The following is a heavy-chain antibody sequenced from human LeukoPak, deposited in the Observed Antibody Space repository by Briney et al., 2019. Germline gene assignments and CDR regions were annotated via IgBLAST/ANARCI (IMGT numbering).Heavy chain of an antibody. CDR3: ARARGYNWFDP. CDR2: INPNSGGT. Sequence: ASVKVSCKASGYSLTTYYMHWVRQAPGQGLEWMGRINPNSGGTNYAQKFQGRVTMTRDTSISTAYMELSRLRSDDTAVYYCARARGYNWFDPWGQGTLVTVSS. CDR1: GYSLTTYY. V-gene: IGHV1-2*06. J-gene: IGHJ5*02. D-gene: IGHD3-16*01.